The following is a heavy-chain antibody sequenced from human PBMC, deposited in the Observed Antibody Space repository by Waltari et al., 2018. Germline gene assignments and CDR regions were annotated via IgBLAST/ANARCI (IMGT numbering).Heavy chain of an antibody. CDR2: FNLKDGKT. D-gene: IGHD1-26*01. CDR3: ATGGFGVGATTYLDY. V-gene: IGHV1-69-2*01. Sequence: EVQLVQSGAEVTKPGATVKISCKVSGYPFTDYYMHWVQQSPGKGLEWVGLFNLKDGKTNGEWKFQGKSTIPADPATNTAYMGRRSLRSENTAVYYCATGGFGVGATTYLDYWGQGTLVTFSS. J-gene: IGHJ4*02. CDR1: GYPFTDYY.